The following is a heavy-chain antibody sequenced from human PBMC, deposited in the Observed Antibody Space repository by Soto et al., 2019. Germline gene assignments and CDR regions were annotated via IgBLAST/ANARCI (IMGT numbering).Heavy chain of an antibody. CDR1: GFTFSSYA. D-gene: IGHD4-4*01. Sequence: GGSLRLSCAASGFTFSSYAMSWVRQAPGKGLEWVSAISGSGGSTYYADSVKGRFTISRDNSKNTLYLQMNSLRAEDTAVYYCAKSRFMTTVTTENDYYYYGMDVWGQGTTVTVSS. V-gene: IGHV3-23*01. CDR3: AKSRFMTTVTTENDYYYYGMDV. J-gene: IGHJ6*02. CDR2: ISGSGGST.